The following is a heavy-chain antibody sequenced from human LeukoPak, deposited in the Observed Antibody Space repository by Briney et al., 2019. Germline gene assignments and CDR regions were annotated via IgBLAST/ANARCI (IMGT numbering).Heavy chain of an antibody. V-gene: IGHV1-18*01. Sequence: VASVKVSCKASGYTFTSYGISWVRQAPGQGLEWMGWISAYNGNTNYAQKLQGRVTMTTDTSTSTAYMELRSLRSDDTAVYYCARVWGSGDYVHPPFDYWGQGTLVTVSS. CDR2: ISAYNGNT. J-gene: IGHJ4*02. D-gene: IGHD3-16*01. CDR1: GYTFTSYG. CDR3: ARVWGSGDYVHPPFDY.